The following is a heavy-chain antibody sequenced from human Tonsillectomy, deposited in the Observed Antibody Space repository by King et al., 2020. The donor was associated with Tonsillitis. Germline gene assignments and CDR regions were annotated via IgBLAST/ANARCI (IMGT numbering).Heavy chain of an antibody. D-gene: IGHD4-17*01. CDR2: MNPNSGNT. CDR3: ARGSKDDYGAYVLRSYYGMDV. J-gene: IGHJ6*02. CDR1: GYTFTSYD. V-gene: IGHV1-8*01. Sequence: QLVQSGAEVKKPGASVKVSCKASGYTFTSYDINWVRQATGQGLEWMGWMNPNSGNTGYAQKFQGRVTMTRNTSISTAYMELSSLRSEDTAVYYCARGSKDDYGAYVLRSYYGMDVWGQGTTVTVSS.